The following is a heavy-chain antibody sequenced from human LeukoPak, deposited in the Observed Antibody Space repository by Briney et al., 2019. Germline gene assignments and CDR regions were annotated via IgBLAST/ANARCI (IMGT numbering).Heavy chain of an antibody. D-gene: IGHD2-2*02. V-gene: IGHV1-2*06. Sequence: ASVKVSCKASGYTFTGYYMHWVRQAPGQGLEWMGRINPNSGGTNYAQKFQGRVTMTRDTSISTAYMELSRLRSDDTAVYYCAREDRSSTSCYTKAFDIWGQGTMVTVSS. J-gene: IGHJ3*02. CDR3: AREDRSSTSCYTKAFDI. CDR2: INPNSGGT. CDR1: GYTFTGYY.